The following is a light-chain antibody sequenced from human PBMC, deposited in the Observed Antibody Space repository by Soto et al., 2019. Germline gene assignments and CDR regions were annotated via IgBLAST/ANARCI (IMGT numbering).Light chain of an antibody. Sequence: DIQMTQSPSSLSASVGDRVTITSRASQNIRNYLNWYQQKPGKAPKLLIYGASTLQSGVPSRFSGSGSGTDYTLTISSLQPEDFATYYCQQSYRTPTFGQGTRLEIK. V-gene: IGKV1-39*01. CDR1: QNIRNY. J-gene: IGKJ5*01. CDR3: QQSYRTPT. CDR2: GAS.